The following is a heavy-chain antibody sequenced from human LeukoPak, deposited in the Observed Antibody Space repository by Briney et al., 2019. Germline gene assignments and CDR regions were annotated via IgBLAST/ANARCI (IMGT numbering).Heavy chain of an antibody. CDR3: ARLGPDTARDDY. CDR1: GGSFSGYY. J-gene: IGHJ4*02. CDR2: INHSGST. V-gene: IGHV4-34*01. Sequence: SETLSLTCAVYGGSFSGYYWSWIRQPPGKGLEWIGEINHSGSTNYNPSLKSRVTISVDTSKNQFSLKLSSVTAADTAVYYCARLGPDTARDDYWGQGTLVTVSS. D-gene: IGHD5-18*01.